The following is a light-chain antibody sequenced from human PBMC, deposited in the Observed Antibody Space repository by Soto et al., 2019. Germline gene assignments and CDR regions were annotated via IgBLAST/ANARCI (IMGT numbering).Light chain of an antibody. CDR1: QSINGN. Sequence: EIIMTQSPATLSVSPGERATLSCRASQSINGNLAWYQQKPGQAPRLLFYGASSRATGVPDRFSVSGSGTDFTLTISRLEPEDFAVYYCQQYHDWPPLTFGGGTKVDIK. CDR2: GAS. J-gene: IGKJ4*01. V-gene: IGKV3D-15*01. CDR3: QQYHDWPPLT.